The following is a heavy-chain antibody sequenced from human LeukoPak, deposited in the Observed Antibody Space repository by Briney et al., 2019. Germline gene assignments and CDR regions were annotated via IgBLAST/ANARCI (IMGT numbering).Heavy chain of an antibody. Sequence: PSETLSLTCADYGGSFSGYYWSWIRQPPGKGLEWIGEINHSGSTNYNPSLKSRVTISVDTSKNQFSLKLSSVTAADTAVYYCARGPTSAYWGQGTLVTVSS. CDR2: INHSGST. CDR1: GGSFSGYY. V-gene: IGHV4-34*01. J-gene: IGHJ4*02. CDR3: ARGPTSAY.